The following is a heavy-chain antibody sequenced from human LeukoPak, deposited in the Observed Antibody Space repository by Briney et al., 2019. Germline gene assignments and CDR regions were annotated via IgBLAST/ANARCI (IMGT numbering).Heavy chain of an antibody. CDR3: TSGGWYGVDY. CDR2: IKSKTDGGTI. D-gene: IGHD6-19*01. CDR1: GFTFNIAW. V-gene: IGHV3-15*01. Sequence: GGSLRLTCAASGFTFNIAWMSWVRQAPGKGLEWVGRIKSKTDGGTIDYAAPVKGKFTISRDDSKNTLYLQMNSLKTEDTAVYYCTSGGWYGVDYWGQGTLVTVSS. J-gene: IGHJ4*02.